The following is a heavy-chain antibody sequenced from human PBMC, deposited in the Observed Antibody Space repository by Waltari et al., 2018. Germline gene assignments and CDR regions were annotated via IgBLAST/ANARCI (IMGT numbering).Heavy chain of an antibody. V-gene: IGHV4-59*01. J-gene: IGHJ6*03. Sequence: QVQLQESGPGLVKPSETLSLTCTVSGGSISSYYWSWIRQPPGKGLEWIGYIYYSGHTNYNPSLRTRVTISVDTSKNQFSLKLSSVTAADTAVYYCARGYYDFWSGPSRYYYYMDVWGKGTTVTISS. CDR3: ARGYYDFWSGPSRYYYYMDV. D-gene: IGHD3-3*01. CDR1: GGSISSYY. CDR2: IYYSGHT.